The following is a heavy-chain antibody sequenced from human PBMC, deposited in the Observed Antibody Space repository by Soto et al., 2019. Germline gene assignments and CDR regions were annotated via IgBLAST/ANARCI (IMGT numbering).Heavy chain of an antibody. CDR2: IYATGTT. V-gene: IGHV4-4*07. D-gene: IGHD1-1*01. CDR1: GASISGFY. CDR3: VRDGTKTLRDWFDP. Sequence: TLSLTCTVCGASISGFYWSWIRKSAGKGLEWIGRIYATGTTDYNPSLKSRVMMSVDTSKKQFSLKLRSVTAADTAVYYCVRDGTKTLRDWFDPWGQGISVTVSS. J-gene: IGHJ5*02.